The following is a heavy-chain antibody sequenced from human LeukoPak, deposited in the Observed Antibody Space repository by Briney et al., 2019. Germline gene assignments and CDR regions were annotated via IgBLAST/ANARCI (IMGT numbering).Heavy chain of an antibody. Sequence: ASVKVSCKASGYTFTAYYMHWVRRAPGQGLEWMGWINPNSGDTNYAQRFQGRVTMTRDTSISTAYMELSRLRSDDTAVYYCARGWELWYYFDYWGQGTLVTVSS. D-gene: IGHD1-26*01. V-gene: IGHV1-2*02. CDR2: INPNSGDT. J-gene: IGHJ4*02. CDR3: ARGWELWYYFDY. CDR1: GYTFTAYY.